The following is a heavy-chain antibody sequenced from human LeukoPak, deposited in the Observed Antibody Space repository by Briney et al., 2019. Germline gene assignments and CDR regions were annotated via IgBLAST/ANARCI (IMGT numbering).Heavy chain of an antibody. Sequence: GGSLRLSCAASGFTFSSYVMSWVRQAPGKGLEWVSAISGSGGSTYYADSVKGRFTISRDNSKNTLYLQMNSLRAEDTAVYYCAKDQGSGWLRGYMDVWGKGTTVTISS. V-gene: IGHV3-23*01. J-gene: IGHJ6*03. CDR1: GFTFSSYV. CDR3: AKDQGSGWLRGYMDV. CDR2: ISGSGGST. D-gene: IGHD6-19*01.